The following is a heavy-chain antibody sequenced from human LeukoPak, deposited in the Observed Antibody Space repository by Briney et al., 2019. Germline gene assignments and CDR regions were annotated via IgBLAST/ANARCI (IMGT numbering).Heavy chain of an antibody. CDR2: MNPNSGNT. J-gene: IGHJ6*03. D-gene: IGHD6-13*01. V-gene: IGHV1-8*01. CDR1: GYTFTSYD. CDR3: ARGRYSSSWYDSYYYYYMDV. Sequence: ASVKVSCKASGYTFTSYDINWVRQATGQGLGWMGWMNPNSGNTGYAQKFQGRVTMTRNTSISTAYMELSSLRSEDTAVYYCARGRYSSSWYDSYYYYYMDVWGKGTTVTVSS.